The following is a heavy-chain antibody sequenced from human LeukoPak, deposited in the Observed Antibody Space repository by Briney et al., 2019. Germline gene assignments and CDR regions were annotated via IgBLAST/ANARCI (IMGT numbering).Heavy chain of an antibody. CDR2: INHSGTT. V-gene: IGHV4-34*01. Sequence: SETLSPTCAAYGGSFSIYYWSWIRQPPGKGLEWLGEINHSGTTHYNPSLKSRVTISLDTSKNQFSLNLSSVTAADTAVYYGARGREYLGSWGQGTLVTVSS. CDR1: GGSFSIYY. J-gene: IGHJ4*02. CDR3: ARGREYLGS.